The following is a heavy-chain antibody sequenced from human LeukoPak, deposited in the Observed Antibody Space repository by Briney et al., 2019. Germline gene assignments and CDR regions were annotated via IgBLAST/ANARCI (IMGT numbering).Heavy chain of an antibody. CDR2: ISGSGGST. V-gene: IGHV3-23*01. CDR3: AKGVGTTKVAAFDV. D-gene: IGHD1-26*01. Sequence: PGGSLRLSCAASGFTFSSYAMSWVRQAPGKGLEWVSAISGSGGSTYYADSVKARFTVSRDNSKNTLYLQMNNLRVDDTAVYYCAKGVGTTKVAAFDVWGQGTFVTVSA. CDR1: GFTFSSYA. J-gene: IGHJ3*01.